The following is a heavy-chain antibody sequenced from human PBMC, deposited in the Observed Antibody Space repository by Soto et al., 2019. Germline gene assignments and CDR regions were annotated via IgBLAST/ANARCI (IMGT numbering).Heavy chain of an antibody. V-gene: IGHV6-1*01. CDR2: TYYRSKWYN. Sequence: SETLSLTCAISGDSVSSNSAAWNWIRQSPSRGLEWLGRTYYRSKWYNDYAVSVKSRITINPDTSKNQFSLQLNSVTPEDTAVYYCARNPYYXDSSGYSGYYYYYGMDVWGQGTTVTVSS. CDR3: ARNPYYXDSSGYSGYYYYYGMDV. CDR1: GDSVSSNSAA. J-gene: IGHJ6*02. D-gene: IGHD3-22*01.